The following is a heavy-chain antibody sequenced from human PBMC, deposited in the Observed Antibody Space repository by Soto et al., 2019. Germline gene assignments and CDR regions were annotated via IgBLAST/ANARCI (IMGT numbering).Heavy chain of an antibody. Sequence: XETLSLTCTFSVVSVSSSDYYCGWIRQPPGKGLEWIGSVYYSGITYYNPSLKSRVTISVDTPKNQFSLRLRSVTAADTAVYYCARHKDRYYTDHFHYWGQGALVSVSS. CDR2: VYYSGIT. J-gene: IGHJ4*02. D-gene: IGHD3-3*01. V-gene: IGHV4-39*01. CDR3: ARHKDRYYTDHFHY. CDR1: VVSVSSSDYY.